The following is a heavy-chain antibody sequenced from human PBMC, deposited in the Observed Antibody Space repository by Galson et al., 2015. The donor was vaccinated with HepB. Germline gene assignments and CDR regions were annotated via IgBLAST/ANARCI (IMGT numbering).Heavy chain of an antibody. Sequence: SVKVSCKASGGTFSSYAISWVRQAPGQGLEWMGRIIPILGIANYAQKFQGRVTITADKSTSTAYMELSSLRSEDTAVYYCARVLPGELAFDYWGQGTLVTVSS. CDR1: GGTFSSYA. CDR3: ARVLPGELAFDY. V-gene: IGHV1-69*04. D-gene: IGHD3-10*01. J-gene: IGHJ4*02. CDR2: IIPILGIA.